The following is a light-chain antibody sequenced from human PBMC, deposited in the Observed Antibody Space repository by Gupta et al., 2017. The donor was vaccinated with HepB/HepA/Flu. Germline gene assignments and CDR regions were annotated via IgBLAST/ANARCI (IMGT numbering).Light chain of an antibody. CDR1: NMGYKS. J-gene: IGLJ3*02. V-gene: IGLV3-21*02. CDR3: KVWQSTSDNPGV. CDR2: NSL. Sequence: SSVLTPPPSVSVSPGETARITCGGNNMGYKSVHWSQPSPRPAPALLVYNSLNPPPGIPEQFSGSNSGNTATLTISRVGAGEEADYYCKVWQSTSDNPGVFGGGTRLTVL.